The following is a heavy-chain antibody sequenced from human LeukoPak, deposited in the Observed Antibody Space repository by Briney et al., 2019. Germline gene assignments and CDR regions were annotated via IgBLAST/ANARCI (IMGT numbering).Heavy chain of an antibody. CDR1: GLTFSSYA. Sequence: PGGSLRLSCVVSGLTFSSYAFHWVRQAPGKGLDWVAIMSYDGSQTYYADSVKGRFTISRDNAKNSLYLQMNTLRADDTAVYYCARDGFGTGSNWGQGTLVTVSS. J-gene: IGHJ4*02. V-gene: IGHV3-30*04. CDR2: MSYDGSQT. D-gene: IGHD3-16*01. CDR3: ARDGFGTGSN.